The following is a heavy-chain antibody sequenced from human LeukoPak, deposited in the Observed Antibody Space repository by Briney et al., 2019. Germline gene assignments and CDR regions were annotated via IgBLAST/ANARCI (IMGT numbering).Heavy chain of an antibody. CDR3: AVGSSSWDY. V-gene: IGHV3-23*01. Sequence: GGSLRLSSAASGFTFSSYAMSWVRQAPGKGLEWVSAISGSGGSTYYADSVKGRFTISRDNSKNALYLQMNSLRAEDTAVYYCAVGSSSWDYWGQGTLVTVSS. CDR1: GFTFSSYA. D-gene: IGHD2-2*01. J-gene: IGHJ4*02. CDR2: ISGSGGST.